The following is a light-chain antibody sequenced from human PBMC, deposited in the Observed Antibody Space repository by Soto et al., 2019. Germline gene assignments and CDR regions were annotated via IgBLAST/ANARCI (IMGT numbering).Light chain of an antibody. V-gene: IGKV1-27*01. CDR2: GSS. Sequence: DVQMTQSPSSLSASVGDRVTITCRASQGISHYLAWYQQKPGRVPKLLIYGSSTLHSGVPSRFSGSGSGTAVPLPINSLQPEDVAKYYCQRYNSVPKTFGPGTKVDIK. J-gene: IGKJ3*01. CDR3: QRYNSVPKT. CDR1: QGISHY.